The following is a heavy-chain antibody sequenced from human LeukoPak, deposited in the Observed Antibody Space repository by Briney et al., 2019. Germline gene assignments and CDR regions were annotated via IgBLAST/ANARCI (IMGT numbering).Heavy chain of an antibody. Sequence: SETLSLTCTVSGGSISSYYWSWIRQPPGKGLKWIGYIYYSGSTNYNPSLKSRVTIPVDTSKNQFSLKLSSVTAADTAVYYCARDGRNYYDSSGYYPYYFDYWGQGTLVTVSS. V-gene: IGHV4-59*12. J-gene: IGHJ4*02. CDR3: ARDGRNYYDSSGYYPYYFDY. D-gene: IGHD3-22*01. CDR2: IYYSGST. CDR1: GGSISSYY.